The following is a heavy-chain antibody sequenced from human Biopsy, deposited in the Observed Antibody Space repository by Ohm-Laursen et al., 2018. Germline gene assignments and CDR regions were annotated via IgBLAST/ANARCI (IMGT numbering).Heavy chain of an antibody. Sequence: SLRLSCTASGFTFSGFSMNWVRQAPGKGLEWVSSISASGNHIYYTDSVKGRFTVSRDNGKNSVYLQMNSLRAEDTAVYYCARDRREHYQFDHWGQGTRVTVSS. V-gene: IGHV3-21*01. J-gene: IGHJ4*02. CDR2: ISASGNHI. D-gene: IGHD1-26*01. CDR1: GFTFSGFS. CDR3: ARDRREHYQFDH.